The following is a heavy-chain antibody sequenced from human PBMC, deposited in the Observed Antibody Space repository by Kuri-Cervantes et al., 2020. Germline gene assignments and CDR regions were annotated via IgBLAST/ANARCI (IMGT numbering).Heavy chain of an antibody. J-gene: IGHJ4*02. V-gene: IGHV1-3*01. D-gene: IGHD3-10*01. Sequence: ASVKVSCKASGYTFTSYAMHWVRQAPGQRLEWMGWINAGNGNTKYPQKFQGRVTITTDTSASTAYMELSRLRSEDTAVYYCASLGGSGIKDFWGQGTLVTVSS. CDR2: INAGNGNT. CDR1: GYTFTSYA. CDR3: ASLGGSGIKDF.